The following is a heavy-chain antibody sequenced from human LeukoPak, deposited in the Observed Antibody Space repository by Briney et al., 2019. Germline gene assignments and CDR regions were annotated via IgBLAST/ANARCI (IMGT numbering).Heavy chain of an antibody. CDR3: ARKLYYYDSGGSAGYAGWFDP. CDR2: INQGGSEK. J-gene: IGHJ5*02. CDR1: RFTFSNYW. Sequence: GGSLRLSCAVSRFTFSNYWMSWVRRAPGKGLEWVANINQGGSEKYYVDSVKGRFTISRDNAKNSLYLQMNSLRAEDTAVYYCARKLYYYDSGGSAGYAGWFDPWGQGTLVTVSS. D-gene: IGHD3-22*01. V-gene: IGHV3-7*05.